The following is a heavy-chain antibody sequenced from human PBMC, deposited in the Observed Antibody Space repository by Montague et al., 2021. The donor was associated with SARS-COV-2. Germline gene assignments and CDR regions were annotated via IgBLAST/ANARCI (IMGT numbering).Heavy chain of an antibody. CDR3: ARSQYHYDSDGYSDAFNV. Sequence: SLRLSCAASGFSFSDYAMHWVRQAPGKRLEYVSTVNDHGGTAYYADSVKGRFTISRDSARNMLYLQMGSLRTEDMAVYYCARSQYHYDSDGYSDAFNVWGQGTMVIVSS. J-gene: IGHJ3*01. CDR2: VNDHGGTA. CDR1: GFSFSDYA. D-gene: IGHD3-22*01. V-gene: IGHV3-64*02.